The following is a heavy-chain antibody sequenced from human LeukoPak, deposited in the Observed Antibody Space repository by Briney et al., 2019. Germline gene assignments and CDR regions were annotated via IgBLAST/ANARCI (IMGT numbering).Heavy chain of an antibody. CDR2: IKSKTDGGKT. V-gene: IGHV3-15*01. CDR1: GCTFSNAW. J-gene: IGHJ6*03. Sequence: GGSLRLSCAASGCTFSNAWMSWVRQAPGKGLEWVGRIKSKTDGGKTDYAAHVKGRFTISRDDSKNTLYLQMNSLKTEDTAVYYCTTDLDALGSYYYYMDVWGKGTTVTVSS. D-gene: IGHD6-6*01. CDR3: TTDLDALGSYYYYMDV.